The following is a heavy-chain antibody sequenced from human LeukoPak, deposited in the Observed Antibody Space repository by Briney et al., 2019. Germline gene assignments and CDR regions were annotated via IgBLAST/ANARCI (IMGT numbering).Heavy chain of an antibody. CDR1: GYTFTGYY. Sequence: ASVKASCKASGYTFTGYYMHWVRQAPGQGLEWMGWINPNSGGTNYAQKFQGRVTMTRDTSISTAYMELSRLRSDDTAVYYCAREGDVDTAIVHYFDYWGQGTLVTVSS. V-gene: IGHV1-2*02. CDR3: AREGDVDTAIVHYFDY. CDR2: INPNSGGT. D-gene: IGHD5-18*01. J-gene: IGHJ4*02.